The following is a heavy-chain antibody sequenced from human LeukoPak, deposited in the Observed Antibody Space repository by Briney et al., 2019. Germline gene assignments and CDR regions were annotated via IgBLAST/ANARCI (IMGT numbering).Heavy chain of an antibody. CDR2: IKQDASEK. D-gene: IGHD6-19*01. Sequence: SGGSLRLSCAASRFTFSSYWMSWARQAPGKGLEWVANIKQDASEKYYVESVKGRFTISRDNAKNSLDLQMNSLRAEDTAVYYCARGGGWYATFTCFDYWGQGTLVTVSS. CDR1: RFTFSSYW. V-gene: IGHV3-7*01. J-gene: IGHJ4*02. CDR3: ARGGGWYATFTCFDY.